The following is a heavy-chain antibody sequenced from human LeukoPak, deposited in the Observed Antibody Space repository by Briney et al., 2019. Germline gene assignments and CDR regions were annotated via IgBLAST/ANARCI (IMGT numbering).Heavy chain of an antibody. CDR1: GFTFRNYA. J-gene: IGHJ4*02. CDR2: VRGNGDTT. V-gene: IGHV3-23*01. CDR3: ARNAADCTTSACYDS. D-gene: IGHD2-8*01. Sequence: LSRGSLRLSCAASGFTFRNYAMTWVRQAPGKGLGWVSVVRGNGDTTYYADSLKGRFTISRDNSRNTLYLQMNSLRAEDTAVYHCARNAADCTTSACYDSWGQGTLVTVSS.